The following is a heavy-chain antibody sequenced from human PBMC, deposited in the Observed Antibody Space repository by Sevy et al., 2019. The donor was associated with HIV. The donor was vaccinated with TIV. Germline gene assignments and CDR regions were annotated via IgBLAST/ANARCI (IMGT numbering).Heavy chain of an antibody. CDR3: AKDGPYDSSGYYCQVGRYFQH. D-gene: IGHD3-22*01. CDR2: ISYDGSNK. CDR1: GFTFSSYG. Sequence: GESLKISCAASGFTFSSYGMHWVRQAPGKGLEWVAVISYDGSNKYYADSMKGRFTISRDNSKNTLYLQMNSLRAEDTAVYYCAKDGPYDSSGYYCQVGRYFQHWGQGTLVTVSS. J-gene: IGHJ1*01. V-gene: IGHV3-30*18.